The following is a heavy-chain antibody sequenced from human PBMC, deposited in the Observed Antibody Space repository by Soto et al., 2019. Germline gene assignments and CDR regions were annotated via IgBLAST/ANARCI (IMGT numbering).Heavy chain of an antibody. D-gene: IGHD3-10*01. Sequence: EVQLVESGGVVVQPGGSLRLSCAASGFTFDDYTMHWVRQAPGKGLEWVSLISWDGGSTYYADSVKGRFTISRDNSKNSLYLHMNSLRTEDTALYYCARGGSGSYYFDYWGQGTLVTVSS. CDR1: GFTFDDYT. CDR3: ARGGSGSYYFDY. J-gene: IGHJ4*02. V-gene: IGHV3-43*01. CDR2: ISWDGGST.